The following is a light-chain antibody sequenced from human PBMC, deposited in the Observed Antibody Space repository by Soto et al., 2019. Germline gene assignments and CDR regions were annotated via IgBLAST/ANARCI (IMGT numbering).Light chain of an antibody. CDR2: EVS. V-gene: IGLV2-14*01. Sequence: LTQPPSVSAAPGQKVTISCSGSSSNIGNNYVSWYQQHPGSAPKLILYEVSNRPSGVSNRFSGSKSGNTASLTISGLQAEDEADYYCSSYTDSSTLVFGTGTKLAVL. J-gene: IGLJ1*01. CDR1: SSNIGNNY. CDR3: SSYTDSSTLV.